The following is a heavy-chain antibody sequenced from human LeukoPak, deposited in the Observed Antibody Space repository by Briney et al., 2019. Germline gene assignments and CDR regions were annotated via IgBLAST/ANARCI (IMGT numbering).Heavy chain of an antibody. CDR2: ISSSGSTI. CDR3: ARVHCPSQQTMVRGVTCGFHDAFDI. V-gene: IGHV3-11*01. D-gene: IGHD3-10*01. CDR1: GFTFSDYY. Sequence: GGSLRLSCAASGFTFSDYYMSWIRQAPGKGLEWVSYISSSGSTIYYADSVKGRFTISRDNAKNSLYLQMNSLRAEDTAVYYCARVHCPSQQTMVRGVTCGFHDAFDIWGQGTMVTVSS. J-gene: IGHJ3*02.